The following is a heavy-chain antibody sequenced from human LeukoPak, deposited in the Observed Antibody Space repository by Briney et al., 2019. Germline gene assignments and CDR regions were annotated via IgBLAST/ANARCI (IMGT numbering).Heavy chain of an antibody. CDR1: GFTFSSYD. CDR3: ARSGPTTNWFDP. V-gene: IGHV3-13*01. J-gene: IGHJ5*02. D-gene: IGHD1-1*01. Sequence: GGSLRLSCAASGFTFSSYDMHWVCQATGKGLEWVSAIGTAGDTYYPGSVKGRFTISRENAKNSLYLQMNSLSAGDTSVYYCARSGPTTNWFDPWGQGTLVTVSS. CDR2: IGTAGDT.